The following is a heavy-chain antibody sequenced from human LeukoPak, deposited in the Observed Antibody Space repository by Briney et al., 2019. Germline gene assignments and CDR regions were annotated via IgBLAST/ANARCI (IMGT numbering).Heavy chain of an antibody. D-gene: IGHD5-18*01. J-gene: IGHJ4*02. V-gene: IGHV4-34*01. CDR3: ARGRHHTAMVPPAVPYYFDY. Sequence: PSETLSLTCAVYGGSFSGYYWSWIRQPPGKGLEWIGEINHSGSTNYNPSLKSRVTISVDTSKNQFSLKLSSVTAADTAVYYCARGRHHTAMVPPAVPYYFDYWGQGTLVTVSS. CDR1: GGSFSGYY. CDR2: INHSGST.